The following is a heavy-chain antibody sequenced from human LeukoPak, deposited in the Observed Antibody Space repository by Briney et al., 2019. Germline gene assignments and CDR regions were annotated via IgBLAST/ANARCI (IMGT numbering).Heavy chain of an antibody. J-gene: IGHJ6*04. CDR3: ARSSRSFYYYGMDV. V-gene: IGHV3-74*01. Sequence: GGSLRLSCAASGFTFSSYWMHWVRQAPGKGLVWVSRINSDGSSTSYADSVKGRFTISRDNAKNTLYLQMNSLRAEDTAVYYCARSSRSFYYYGMDVWGKGTTVTVSS. CDR1: GFTFSSYW. CDR2: INSDGSST. D-gene: IGHD3-10*01.